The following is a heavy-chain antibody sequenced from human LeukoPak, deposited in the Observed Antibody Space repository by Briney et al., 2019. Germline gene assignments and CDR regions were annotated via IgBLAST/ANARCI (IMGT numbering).Heavy chain of an antibody. V-gene: IGHV3-7*01. CDR2: IKQDGSEK. J-gene: IGHJ6*02. D-gene: IGHD1-1*01. CDR1: GFTFSTYW. Sequence: PGGSLRLSCAASGFTFSTYWMSWVRQAPGKGLEWVANIKQDGSEKYYVDSVKGRFTISRDNAKNSLYLQMNSLRAEDTAVYYCARAQDDMVYYYYGMDVWGQGTTVTVSS. CDR3: ARAQDDMVYYYYGMDV.